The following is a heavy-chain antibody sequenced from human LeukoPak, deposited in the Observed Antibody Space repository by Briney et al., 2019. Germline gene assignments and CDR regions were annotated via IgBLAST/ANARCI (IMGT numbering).Heavy chain of an antibody. Sequence: SETLSLTCAVYGGSFSGYYWSWIRQPPGKGLEWSGEINHSGSTNYNPSLKSRVTISVDTSKNQFSLKLSSVTAADTAVYYCARPYYYDSRPGFDYWGQGTLVTVSS. D-gene: IGHD3-22*01. CDR3: ARPYYYDSRPGFDY. CDR2: INHSGST. V-gene: IGHV4-34*01. J-gene: IGHJ4*02. CDR1: GGSFSGYY.